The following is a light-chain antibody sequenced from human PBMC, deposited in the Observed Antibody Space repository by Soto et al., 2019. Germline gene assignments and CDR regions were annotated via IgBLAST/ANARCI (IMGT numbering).Light chain of an antibody. CDR1: QSVSSN. CDR3: QHYNNWPFPSWT. V-gene: IGKV3-15*01. Sequence: EIVMTQSPATLSVSPGERATLSCRARQSVSSNLAWYQQKPGQAPRLLIYGASTRATGIPARFSGSGSGTEFTLTISSLHSEDFAVYYCQHYNNWPFPSWTFGQGTKVEIK. J-gene: IGKJ1*01. CDR2: GAS.